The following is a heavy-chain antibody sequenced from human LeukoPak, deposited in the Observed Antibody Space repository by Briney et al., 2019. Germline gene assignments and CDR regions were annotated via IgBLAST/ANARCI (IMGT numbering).Heavy chain of an antibody. CDR2: MYYSGST. J-gene: IGHJ4*02. CDR3: ARLYGSTLYFDY. CDR1: GGSISSSSYH. V-gene: IGHV4-39*01. D-gene: IGHD3-22*01. Sequence: SETLSLTCTVFGGSISSSSYHWAWIRQPPGTGLEWIGNMYYSGSTYYNPSLKSRVTLSVDTSKNQFSLKMSSVSAADTALYYCARLYGSTLYFDYWGQGTLVTVSS.